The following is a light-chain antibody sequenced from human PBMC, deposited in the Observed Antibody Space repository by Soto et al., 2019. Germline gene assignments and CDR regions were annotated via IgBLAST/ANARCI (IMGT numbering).Light chain of an antibody. V-gene: IGLV2-8*01. CDR2: GVT. CDR3: SSFSRSTTLDYV. J-gene: IGLJ1*01. CDR1: GSDIGAYNF. Sequence: QSALAQPPSASGSPGQSVTISCTGSGSDIGAYNFVSWYQQHPGKAPKLMIFGVTERPSGVPDRFSGSKSGNTASLTVSGLQADDEAVYYCSSFSRSTTLDYVFGTGTKVTVL.